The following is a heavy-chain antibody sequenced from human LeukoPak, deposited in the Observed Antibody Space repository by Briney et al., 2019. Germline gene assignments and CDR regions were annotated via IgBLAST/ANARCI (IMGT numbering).Heavy chain of an antibody. CDR2: ISGSGGST. CDR1: GFTFSSYA. Sequence: GGSLRLSCAASGFTFSSYAMSWVRQAPGKGLEWVSAISGSGGSTYYADSVKGRFTISRDNSKNTLYLQMNSLRAEDTAVYYCAKGFTIRVYYYMDVWGKGTTVTVSS. V-gene: IGHV3-23*01. CDR3: AKGFTIRVYYYMDV. J-gene: IGHJ6*03. D-gene: IGHD3-3*01.